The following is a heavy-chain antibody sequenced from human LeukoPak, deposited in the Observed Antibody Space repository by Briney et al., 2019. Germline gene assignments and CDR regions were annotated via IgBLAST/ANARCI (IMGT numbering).Heavy chain of an antibody. CDR2: IYYTGTT. J-gene: IGHJ4*02. V-gene: IGHV4-59*01. CDR3: ARGHGSGSLGSFDY. CDR1: GGSIGSYY. Sequence: PSETLSLTCTVSGGSIGSYYWTWIRQPPGKGLEWLGYIYYTGTTNYNPSLKSRVTISIDTSKNQFSLKVSFVTAADTAVYYCARGHGSGSLGSFDYWGQGTLVTVSS. D-gene: IGHD6-19*01.